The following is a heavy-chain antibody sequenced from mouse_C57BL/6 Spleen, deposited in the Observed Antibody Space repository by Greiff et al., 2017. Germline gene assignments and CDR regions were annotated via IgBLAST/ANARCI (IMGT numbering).Heavy chain of an antibody. CDR2: INPSSGYT. Sequence: QVQLKESGAELARPGASVKMSCKASGYTFTSYTMHWVKQRPGKGLEWIGYINPSSGYTKYNQKFKDKATLTADKSSSTAYMQLSSLTSEDSAVYYCARGSYSNYFDYWGQGTTLTVSS. V-gene: IGHV1-4*01. D-gene: IGHD2-5*01. CDR1: GYTFTSYT. J-gene: IGHJ2*01. CDR3: ARGSYSNYFDY.